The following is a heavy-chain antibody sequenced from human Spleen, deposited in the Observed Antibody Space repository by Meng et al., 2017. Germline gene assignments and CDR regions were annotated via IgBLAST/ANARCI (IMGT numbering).Heavy chain of an antibody. J-gene: IGHJ5*02. D-gene: IGHD6-6*01. V-gene: IGHV4-4*02. CDR1: AGSISSSNW. Sequence: QVPLHQWAAGLLQPSETLSLTCAVLAGSISSSNWWSWLRQPPGKGLEWIGEMYHTGSPNYNPSLKSRVTFSVDKSKNEFSLKLSSVTAADTAVYYCARVGGGSSSFFWFDPWGQGTLVTVSS. CDR2: MYHTGSP. CDR3: ARVGGGSSSFFWFDP.